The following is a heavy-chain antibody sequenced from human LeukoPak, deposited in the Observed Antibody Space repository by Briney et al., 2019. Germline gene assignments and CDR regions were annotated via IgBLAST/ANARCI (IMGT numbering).Heavy chain of an antibody. CDR2: IYYSGST. J-gene: IGHJ4*02. CDR3: AGPRINCSGGSCIDY. D-gene: IGHD2-15*01. CDR1: GGSISSSSYY. Sequence: SETLSLTCTVSGGSISSSSYYWGWIRQPPGKGLGWIGSIYYSGSTCYNPSLKSRVTISVDTSKNQFSLKLSSVTAADTAVYYCAGPRINCSGGSCIDYWGQGTLVTVSS. V-gene: IGHV4-39*01.